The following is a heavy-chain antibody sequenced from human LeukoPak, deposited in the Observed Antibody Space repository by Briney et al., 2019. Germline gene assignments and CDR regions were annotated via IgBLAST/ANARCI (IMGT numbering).Heavy chain of an antibody. CDR3: ARGPYYYGSGSYHY. CDR2: ISAYNGNT. CDR1: GYTFTSYG. V-gene: IGHV1-18*04. J-gene: IGHJ4*02. D-gene: IGHD3-10*01. Sequence: GASVKVSCKASGYTFTSYGISCVRQAPGQGLEWMGWISAYNGNTNYAQKLQGRVTMTTDTSTSTAYMELRSLRSDDTAVYYCARGPYYYGSGSYHYWGQGTLVTVSS.